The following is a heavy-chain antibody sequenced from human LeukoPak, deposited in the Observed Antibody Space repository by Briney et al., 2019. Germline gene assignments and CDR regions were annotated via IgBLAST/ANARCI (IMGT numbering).Heavy chain of an antibody. V-gene: IGHV4-30-4*01. CDR1: GGSITSGEHY. CDR2: VAYTGST. J-gene: IGHJ5*02. Sequence: SETLSLTCTVSGGSITSGEHYCSWIRQPPGKGLEWIGYVAYTGSTNYNPSLSSRVTMSVDTSKNQFSLKLSSVTAADTAVYYCARESNINNWFDPWGQGTLVTVSS. D-gene: IGHD2/OR15-2a*01. CDR3: ARESNINNWFDP.